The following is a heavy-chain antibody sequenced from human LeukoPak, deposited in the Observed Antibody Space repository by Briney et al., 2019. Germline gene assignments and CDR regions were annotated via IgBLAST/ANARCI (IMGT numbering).Heavy chain of an antibody. CDR3: ARDRVRRAGGWYRGFDY. J-gene: IGHJ4*02. CDR1: GFTFSSYA. V-gene: IGHV3-33*08. Sequence: GGSLRLSCAASGFTFSSYAMSWVRQAPGKGLGWVAVIWYDGSNKYYADSVKGRFTISRDNSKNTLYLQMNSLRAEDTAVYYCARDRVRRAGGWYRGFDYWGQGTLVTVSS. D-gene: IGHD6-19*01. CDR2: IWYDGSNK.